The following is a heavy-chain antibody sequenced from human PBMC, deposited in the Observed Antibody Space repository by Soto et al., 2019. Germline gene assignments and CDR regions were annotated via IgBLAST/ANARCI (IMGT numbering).Heavy chain of an antibody. V-gene: IGHV3-23*01. Sequence: EVQLLESGGGLVQPGGSLRLSCTASGFTFSSYAMNWVRQAPGKGLEWASVISGSGGSTYYADSVKGRFTISRDNSKNTLELQMNSLRAEDTAVYYWASRTSGWYFDYWGQGTLVTVSS. CDR3: ASRTSGWYFDY. D-gene: IGHD6-19*01. J-gene: IGHJ4*02. CDR2: ISGSGGST. CDR1: GFTFSSYA.